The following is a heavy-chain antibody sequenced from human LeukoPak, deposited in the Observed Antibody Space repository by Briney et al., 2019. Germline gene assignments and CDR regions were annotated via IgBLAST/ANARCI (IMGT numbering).Heavy chain of an antibody. V-gene: IGHV3-30*02. D-gene: IGHD3-22*01. J-gene: IGHJ6*03. CDR1: GFSFSTYG. CDR3: AKDGDSTGYYSSYYNHMDV. CDR2: IRFDGGKK. Sequence: GGSLRLSRAASGFSFSTYGFHWVRQAPGKGLEWVTFIRFDGGKKNYADSVKGRFAISRDNSKNTVYLQMNSLRAEDTAIYYCAKDGDSTGYYSSYYNHMDVWGKGTSVTISS.